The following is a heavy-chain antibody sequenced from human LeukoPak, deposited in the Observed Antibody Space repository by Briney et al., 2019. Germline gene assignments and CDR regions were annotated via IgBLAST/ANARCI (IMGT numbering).Heavy chain of an antibody. J-gene: IGHJ5*02. CDR1: GFTFSNYW. CDR3: ARDPHGYWWFDP. CDR2: INSDGSST. V-gene: IGHV3-74*01. Sequence: PGGSLRLSCAASGFTFSNYWMHWVRQAPGKGLVWVSRINSDGSSTNYADSVKGRFTISRDNAKNTLYLQMNSLRAEDAAVYYCARDPHGYWWFDPWGQGTLVTVSS. D-gene: IGHD5-18*01.